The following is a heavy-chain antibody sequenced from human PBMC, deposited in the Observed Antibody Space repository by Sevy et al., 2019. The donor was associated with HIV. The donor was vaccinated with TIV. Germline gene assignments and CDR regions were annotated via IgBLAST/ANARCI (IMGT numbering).Heavy chain of an antibody. CDR1: GYSFTTYR. V-gene: IGHV1-18*01. J-gene: IGHJ4*02. CDR3: ARAYCSGGSCYSLAY. D-gene: IGHD2-15*01. CDR2: ISPHNGDT. Sequence: ASVKVSCKASGYSFTTYRITWLRQAPGQGLEWMGWISPHNGDTNYVQNLQGRVTMITETSTSTAYMELRSLRSDDTAVYYCARAYCSGGSCYSLAYWGQGIRVTVSS.